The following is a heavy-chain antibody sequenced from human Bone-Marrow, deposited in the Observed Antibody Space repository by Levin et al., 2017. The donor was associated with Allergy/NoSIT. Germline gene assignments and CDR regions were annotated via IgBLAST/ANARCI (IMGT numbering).Heavy chain of an antibody. J-gene: IGHJ4*02. CDR2: ISANGDRT. CDR3: AKLTPAASAADY. Sequence: TGGSLRLSCAASGFALSTYPMSWVRQAPGRGLEWVSSISANGDRTYHADSVEGRLTVSRDNSKNTVYLQMKSLRVEDTAMYFCAKLTPAASAADYWGQGTLVTVSS. CDR1: GFALSTYP. D-gene: IGHD6-25*01. V-gene: IGHV3-23*01.